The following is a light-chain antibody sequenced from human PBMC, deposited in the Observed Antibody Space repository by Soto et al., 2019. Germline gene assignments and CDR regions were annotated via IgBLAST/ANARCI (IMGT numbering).Light chain of an antibody. CDR2: DAS. CDR3: QQRYNWPPIT. Sequence: EIVLTQSPATLSLSPGERATLSCRASQSVSSYLAWYQQKPGQAPRLLIYDASNRATGIPARFSGSGSGTDFTLTISSLEPEDFAIYYGQQRYNWPPITFGQGTRLEI. CDR1: QSVSSY. V-gene: IGKV3-11*01. J-gene: IGKJ5*01.